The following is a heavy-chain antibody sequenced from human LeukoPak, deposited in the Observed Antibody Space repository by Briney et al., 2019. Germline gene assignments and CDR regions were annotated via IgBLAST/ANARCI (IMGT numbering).Heavy chain of an antibody. Sequence: GESLKISCRASGYIFTSYWLGWVRQTPDKGLEWVGIIHPGDSDPRYSPSFQGQVTISVDRSITTAYLQWGSLKATDTAMYFCVRHVCHGSSPSGRMSYSFFFYGMDVWGQGTTVTVSS. CDR1: GYIFTSYW. D-gene: IGHD2-2*01. CDR2: IHPGDSDP. V-gene: IGHV5-51*01. J-gene: IGHJ6*02. CDR3: VRHVCHGSSPSGRMSYSFFFYGMDV.